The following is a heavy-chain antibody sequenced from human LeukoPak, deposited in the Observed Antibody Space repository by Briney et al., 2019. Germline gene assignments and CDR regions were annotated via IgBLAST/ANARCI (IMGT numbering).Heavy chain of an antibody. D-gene: IGHD2-15*01. Sequence: GGSLRLSCAASGFTFSSYAMHWVRQAPGKGLEWVAVISYDGSNKYYADSVKGRFTISRDNSKNTLYLQMNSLRAEDTAVYYCARDLGIVVVVAAVDWGQGTLVTVSS. CDR2: ISYDGSNK. CDR3: ARDLGIVVVVAAVD. V-gene: IGHV3-30*04. CDR1: GFTFSSYA. J-gene: IGHJ4*02.